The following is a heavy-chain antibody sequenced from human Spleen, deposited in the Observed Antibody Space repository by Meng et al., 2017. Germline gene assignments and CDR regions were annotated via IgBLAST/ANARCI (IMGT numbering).Heavy chain of an antibody. J-gene: IGHJ6*02. Sequence: SETLSLTCTVSGGSISSGSDYWSWIRQPAGKGLEWIGRFHTSGSTNYNLSLKSRVTISVATSKNQFSLKLSSMTAADTAVYYCAREMVGCSGGSCYYPTYGMDVWGQGTTVTVSS. D-gene: IGHD2-15*01. V-gene: IGHV4-61*02. CDR3: AREMVGCSGGSCYYPTYGMDV. CDR1: GGSISSGSDY. CDR2: FHTSGST.